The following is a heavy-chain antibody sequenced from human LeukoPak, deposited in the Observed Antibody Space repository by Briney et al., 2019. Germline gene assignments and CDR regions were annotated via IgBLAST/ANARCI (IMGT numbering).Heavy chain of an antibody. J-gene: IGHJ4*02. V-gene: IGHV4-34*01. CDR1: GGSFSGYY. CDR2: INHSGST. CDR3: ARARSYYYGSGKYYFDY. Sequence: SETLSLTCAVYGGSFSGYYWSWIRQPPGKGLEWIGEINHSGSTNYNPSLKSRVTISVGTSKNQFSLKLSSVTAADTAVYYCARARSYYYGSGKYYFDYWGQGTLVTVSS. D-gene: IGHD3-10*01.